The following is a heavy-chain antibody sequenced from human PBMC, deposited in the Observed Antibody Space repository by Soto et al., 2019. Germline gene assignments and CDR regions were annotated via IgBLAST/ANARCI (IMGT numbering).Heavy chain of an antibody. CDR2: IYYSGST. D-gene: IGHD6-19*01. Sequence: PSETLSLTCTVSGGSISSSSYYWGWIRQPPGKGLEWIGSIYYSGSTYYNPSLKSRVTISVDTSKNQFSLKLSSVTAADTAVYYCARRTPFKGGWTAYWYFDLWGRGTLVTVSS. J-gene: IGHJ2*01. V-gene: IGHV4-39*01. CDR3: ARRTPFKGGWTAYWYFDL. CDR1: GGSISSSSYY.